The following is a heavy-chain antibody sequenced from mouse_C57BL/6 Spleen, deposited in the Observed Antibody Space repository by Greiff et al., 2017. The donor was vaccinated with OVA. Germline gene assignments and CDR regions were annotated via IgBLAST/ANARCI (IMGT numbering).Heavy chain of an antibody. D-gene: IGHD1-1*01. Sequence: QVQLQQPGAELVKPGASVKMSCKASGYTFTSYWITWVKQRPGQGLEWIGDIYPGSGSTNYNEKFKSKATLTVDTSSSTAYMQLSSLTSEASAVYYCARYYGSSLFFDYWGQGTTLTVSS. J-gene: IGHJ2*01. CDR1: GYTFTSYW. V-gene: IGHV1-55*01. CDR3: ARYYGSSLFFDY. CDR2: IYPGSGST.